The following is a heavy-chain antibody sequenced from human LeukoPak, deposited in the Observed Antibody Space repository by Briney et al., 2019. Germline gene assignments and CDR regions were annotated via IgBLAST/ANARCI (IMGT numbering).Heavy chain of an antibody. V-gene: IGHV3-30*02. D-gene: IGHD3-22*01. Sequence: GGSLRLSCAASGFTFSSYGMHWVRQAPGKGLEWVAFIRYDGSNKYYADSVKGRFTISRDNSKNTLYLQMNSLRAEDTAVYYCAKVPAPYDSSGYSDYWGQGTLVTVSS. CDR1: GFTFSSYG. CDR3: AKVPAPYDSSGYSDY. CDR2: IRYDGSNK. J-gene: IGHJ4*02.